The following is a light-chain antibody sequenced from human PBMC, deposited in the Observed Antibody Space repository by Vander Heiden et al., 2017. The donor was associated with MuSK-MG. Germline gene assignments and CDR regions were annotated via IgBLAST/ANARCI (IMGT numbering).Light chain of an antibody. Sequence: DIQMTQSPSTLSASVGDRVTITCRASQSISSWLAWYQQKPGKAPKLLIYKASSLESGVPSRFSGSGSGTEFTLTISSLQPDDFATYYCQQDTSYSHTFGQGTKVEIK. V-gene: IGKV1-5*03. CDR1: QSISSW. CDR2: KAS. J-gene: IGKJ1*01. CDR3: QQDTSYSHT.